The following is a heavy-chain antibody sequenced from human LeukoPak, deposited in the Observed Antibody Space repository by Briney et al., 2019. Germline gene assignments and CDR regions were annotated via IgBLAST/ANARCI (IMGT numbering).Heavy chain of an antibody. CDR1: GYTLTELS. CDR2: FDPEDGET. CDR3: ATTIPSGSYYEMWAFDI. V-gene: IGHV1-24*01. J-gene: IGHJ3*02. Sequence: GASVKVSCKVSGYTLTELSMHWVRQAPGKGLEWMGGFDPEDGETIYAQKFQGRVTITEDTSTDTAYMELSSLRSEDTAVYYCATTIPSGSYYEMWAFDIWGQGTMVTVSS. D-gene: IGHD1-26*01.